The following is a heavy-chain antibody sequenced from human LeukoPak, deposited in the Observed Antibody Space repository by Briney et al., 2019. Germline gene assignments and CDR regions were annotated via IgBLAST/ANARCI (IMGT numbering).Heavy chain of an antibody. D-gene: IGHD4-23*01. V-gene: IGHV4-59*08. CDR1: GGSISSYY. CDR2: IYYSGST. CDR3: ARLFGGNLDWSDP. J-gene: IGHJ5*02. Sequence: SETLSLTCTVSGGSISSYYWSWIRQPPGKGLEWIGYIYYSGSTNYNPSLKSRVTISVDTSKNQFSLKLSSVTAADTAVYYCARLFGGNLDWSDPWGQGTLVTVSS.